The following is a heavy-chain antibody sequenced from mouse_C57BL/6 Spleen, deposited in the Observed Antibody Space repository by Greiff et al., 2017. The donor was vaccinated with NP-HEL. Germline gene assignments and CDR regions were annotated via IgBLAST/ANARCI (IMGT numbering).Heavy chain of an antibody. V-gene: IGHV1-61*01. Sequence: VQLQQPGAELVRPGSSVKLSCKASGYTFTSYWMDWVKQRPGQGLEWIGNIYPSDSETHYNQKFKVKATLTVDKSSSTAYMQLSSLTSEDSAVYYCARRDYRGAMDYWGQGTSVTVSS. CDR2: IYPSDSET. J-gene: IGHJ4*01. D-gene: IGHD2-14*01. CDR1: GYTFTSYW. CDR3: ARRDYRGAMDY.